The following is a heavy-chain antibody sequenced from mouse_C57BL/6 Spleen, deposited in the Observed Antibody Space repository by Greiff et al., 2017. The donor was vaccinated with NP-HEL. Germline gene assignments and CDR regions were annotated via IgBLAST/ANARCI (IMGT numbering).Heavy chain of an antibody. D-gene: IGHD1-1*01. CDR2: INPSNGGT. CDR3: ARGWNYGSMFAY. Sequence: VQLQQPGTELVKPGASVKLSCKASGYTFTSYWMHWVKQRPGQGLEWIGNINPSNGGTNYNEKFKSKATLTVDKSSSTAYMQRSSLTSEDSAVYYCARGWNYGSMFAYWGQGTLVTVSA. V-gene: IGHV1-53*01. CDR1: GYTFTSYW. J-gene: IGHJ3*01.